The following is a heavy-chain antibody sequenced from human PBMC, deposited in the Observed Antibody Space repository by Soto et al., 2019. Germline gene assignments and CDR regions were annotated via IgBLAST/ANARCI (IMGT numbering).Heavy chain of an antibody. Sequence: GESLKISCKGLGNSFNNWIGWVRQMPGKGLEWVGIIYPGDSDTRYSPSFQGQVTISADKSISTAYVQWSSLKASDTAMYYCARPREAGKNYYGVDVWGQGTTVTVSS. V-gene: IGHV5-51*01. CDR2: IYPGDSDT. J-gene: IGHJ6*02. CDR3: ARPREAGKNYYGVDV. CDR1: GNSFNNW. D-gene: IGHD6-19*01.